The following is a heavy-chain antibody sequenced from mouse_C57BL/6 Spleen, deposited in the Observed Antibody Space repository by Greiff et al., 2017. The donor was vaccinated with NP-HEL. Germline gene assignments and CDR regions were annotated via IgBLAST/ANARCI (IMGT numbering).Heavy chain of an antibody. CDR1: GYSITSGYY. D-gene: IGHD1-1*01. CDR2: ISYDGSN. Sequence: EVQLQESGPGLVKPSQSLSLPCSVTGYSITSGYYWNWIRQFPGNKLEWMGYISYDGSNNYNPSLKNRISITRDTSKNQCFLKLNSVTTEDTATYYCARDYYGSSPPFAYWGQGTLVTVSA. V-gene: IGHV3-6*01. CDR3: ARDYYGSSPPFAY. J-gene: IGHJ3*01.